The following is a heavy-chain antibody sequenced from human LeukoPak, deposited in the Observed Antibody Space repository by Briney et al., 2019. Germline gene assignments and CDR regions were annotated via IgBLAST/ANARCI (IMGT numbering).Heavy chain of an antibody. CDR1: GGSISSGSYY. CDR2: IFMSGTT. D-gene: IGHD3-16*01. V-gene: IGHV4-61*02. J-gene: IGHJ5*02. CDR3: ARDDYSTRFDP. Sequence: SETLSLTCTVSGGSISSGSYYWSWIRQPAGKGLEWIGRIFMSGTTNYNPSLKSRVTISVDTSKNQFSLKLSSVTAADTAVYYCARDDYSTRFDPWGQGTLVTVSS.